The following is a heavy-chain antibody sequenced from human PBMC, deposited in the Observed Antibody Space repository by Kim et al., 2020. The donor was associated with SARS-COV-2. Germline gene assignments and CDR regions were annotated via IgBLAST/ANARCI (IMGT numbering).Heavy chain of an antibody. Sequence: GGSLRLSCAASGFTFSSYGMHWVRQAPGKGLEWVAVISYDGSNKYYADSVKGRFTISRDNSKNTLYLQMNSLRAEDTAVYYCAKDQARLRALDYWGQGTLVTVSS. J-gene: IGHJ4*02. V-gene: IGHV3-30*18. CDR2: ISYDGSNK. CDR1: GFTFSSYG. CDR3: AKDQARLRALDY. D-gene: IGHD4-17*01.